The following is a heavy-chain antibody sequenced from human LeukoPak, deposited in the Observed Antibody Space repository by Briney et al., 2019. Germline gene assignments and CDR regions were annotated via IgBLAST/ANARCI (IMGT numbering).Heavy chain of an antibody. Sequence: NPSETLSLTCTVSGGSISSYYWSWIRQPPGKGLEWIGYIYDSGSTNYNPSLKSRVTISVDTSKNQFSLKLSSVTAADTAVFYCASLTTADAFDIWGQATMVTVSS. CDR2: IYDSGST. D-gene: IGHD3-22*01. J-gene: IGHJ3*02. V-gene: IGHV4-59*01. CDR3: ASLTTADAFDI. CDR1: GGSISSYY.